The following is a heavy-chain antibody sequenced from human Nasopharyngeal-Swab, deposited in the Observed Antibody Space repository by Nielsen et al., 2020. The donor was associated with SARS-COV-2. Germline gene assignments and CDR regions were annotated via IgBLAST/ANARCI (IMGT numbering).Heavy chain of an antibody. D-gene: IGHD3-22*01. J-gene: IGHJ6*03. CDR3: ASWADDTDRYYYDTKGGDYCYTDV. CDR1: GGTFSSYA. V-gene: IGHV1-69*06. CDR2: IIAIFGTA. Sequence: SVKVSCKASGGTFSSYAISWVRQAPGQGLEWMGGIIAIFGTANYAQKFQGRVTITADKSTSTAYMELSSLRSEDTAVYYCASWADDTDRYYYDTKGGDYCYTDVWGKGTTVTVSS.